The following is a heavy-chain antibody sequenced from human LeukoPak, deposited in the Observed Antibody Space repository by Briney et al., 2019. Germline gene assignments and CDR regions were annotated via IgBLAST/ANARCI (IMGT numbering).Heavy chain of an antibody. Sequence: GSLRLSCAASGFTFSSYGMHWVRQAPGKGLEWVAVISYDGSNKYYADSVKGRFTISRDNSKNTLYLQMNSLRAEDTAVYYCAKDLGSSGYYVDYWGQGTLVTVSS. CDR3: AKDLGSSGYYVDY. CDR1: GFTFSSYG. V-gene: IGHV3-30*18. D-gene: IGHD3-22*01. CDR2: ISYDGSNK. J-gene: IGHJ4*02.